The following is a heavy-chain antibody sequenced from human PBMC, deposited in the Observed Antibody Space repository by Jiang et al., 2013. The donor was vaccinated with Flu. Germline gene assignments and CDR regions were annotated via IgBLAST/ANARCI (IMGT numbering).Heavy chain of an antibody. CDR3: ATGRGRSYYDSSGYQDY. Sequence: PEDGETIYAQKFQGRVTMTEDTSTDTAYMELSSLRSEDTAVYYCATGRGRSYYDSSGYQDYWGQGTLVTVSS. J-gene: IGHJ4*02. V-gene: IGHV1-24*01. D-gene: IGHD3-22*01. CDR2: PEDGET.